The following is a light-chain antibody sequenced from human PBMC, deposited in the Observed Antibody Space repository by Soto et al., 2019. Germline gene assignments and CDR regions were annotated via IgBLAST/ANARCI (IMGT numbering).Light chain of an antibody. CDR1: QSLLHSHGYHY. CDR2: LAS. CDR3: MQGVQMPPIT. V-gene: IGKV2-28*01. Sequence: DIVMTQSPLSLPVTPGEPASISCRSSQSLLHSHGYHYLDWYLQKPGQSPQLLIYLASNRASGVPVRFSGSGSGTDFTLNISSVEAEDVGLYYCMQGVQMPPITFGQGTRLEI. J-gene: IGKJ5*01.